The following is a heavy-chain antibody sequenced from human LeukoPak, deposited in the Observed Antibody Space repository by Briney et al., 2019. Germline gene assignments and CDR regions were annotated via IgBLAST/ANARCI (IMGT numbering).Heavy chain of an antibody. CDR3: ARDGEGDWENYYYYYMDV. CDR1: GFTFNTFW. CDR2: ITSTSSYI. D-gene: IGHD1-26*01. Sequence: GGSLRLSCAASGFTFNTFWMNWVRQAPGKGLEWVSSITSTSSYIYYADSLKGRFTISRDNAKNSLYLQMNSLRAEDTAVYYCARDGEGDWENYYYYYMDVWGKGTTVTVSS. J-gene: IGHJ6*03. V-gene: IGHV3-21*01.